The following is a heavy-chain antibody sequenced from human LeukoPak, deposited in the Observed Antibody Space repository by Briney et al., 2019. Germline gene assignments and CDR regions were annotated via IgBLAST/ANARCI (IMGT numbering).Heavy chain of an antibody. CDR2: INHSGST. CDR1: GGSISSGSYY. D-gene: IGHD5-24*01. J-gene: IGHJ2*01. V-gene: IGHV4-39*07. CDR3: ALERGDGYTLNHWYFDL. Sequence: SETLSLTCTVSGGSISSGSYYWSWIRQPPGKGLEWIGEINHSGSTNYNPSLKSRVTISVDTSKNQFSLKLSSVTAADTAVYYCALERGDGYTLNHWYFDLWGRGTLVTVSS.